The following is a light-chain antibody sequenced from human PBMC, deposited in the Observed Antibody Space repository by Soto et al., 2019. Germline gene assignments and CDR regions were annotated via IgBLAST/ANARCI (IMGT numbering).Light chain of an antibody. V-gene: IGLV2-23*01. CDR2: EDS. J-gene: IGLJ2*01. CDR1: SSDVGSYNL. Sequence: QSVLTQPASVSGSPGQSITISCTGTSSDVGSYNLVSWYQQHPGKTPKLMIFEDSRRPSGVSNRFSGSKSGNTASLTISALQAEDEADYYCCSYASTSVVFGGGTKLTVL. CDR3: CSYASTSVV.